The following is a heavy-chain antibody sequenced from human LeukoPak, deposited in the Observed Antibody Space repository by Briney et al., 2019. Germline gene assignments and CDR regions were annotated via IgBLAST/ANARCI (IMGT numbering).Heavy chain of an antibody. CDR1: GFTVISSY. Sequence: WGSLRLSCAASGFTVISSYMSWVRQSPGKGLDWVAAIYSGSSTYYADSVKGRFTISRDSSRNTLYLQMNSLRAEDTAVYYCARLGYYYDGTGYYYLSYWGQRTVVTVSS. J-gene: IGHJ4*02. CDR3: ARLGYYYDGTGYYYLSY. CDR2: IYSGSST. D-gene: IGHD3-22*01. V-gene: IGHV3-66*01.